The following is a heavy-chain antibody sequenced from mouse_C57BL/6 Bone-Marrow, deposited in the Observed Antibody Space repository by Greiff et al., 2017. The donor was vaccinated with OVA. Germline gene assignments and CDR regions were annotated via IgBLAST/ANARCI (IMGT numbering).Heavy chain of an antibody. J-gene: IGHJ1*03. CDR2: IDPENGDT. CDR1: GFNIKDDY. Sequence: VQLQQSGAELVRPGASVKLSCTASGFNIKDDYMHWVKQRPEQGLEWIGWIDPENGDTEYASKFQGKATITADTSSNTAYLQLSSLTSEDTAVYYCTPISWYFDVWGTGTTVTVSS. CDR3: TPISWYFDV. V-gene: IGHV14-4*01.